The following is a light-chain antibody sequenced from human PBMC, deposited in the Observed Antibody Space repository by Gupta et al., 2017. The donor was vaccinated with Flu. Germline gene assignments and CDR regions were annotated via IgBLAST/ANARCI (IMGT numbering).Light chain of an antibody. CDR3: TSDTGSSTV. J-gene: IGLJ2*01. CDR1: SSDGGGYNY. V-gene: IGLV2-14*01. Sequence: TSTISCTGTSSDGGGYNYVSWYQQHPGKAPKLMIYEGSKRPAGVSDRFSGSKSGNTASLTIAGRQTEDEGDYYCTSDTGSSTVFGGGTKLTVL. CDR2: EGS.